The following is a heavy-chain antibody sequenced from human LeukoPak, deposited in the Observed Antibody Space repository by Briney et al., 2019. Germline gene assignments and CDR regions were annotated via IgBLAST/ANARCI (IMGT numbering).Heavy chain of an antibody. D-gene: IGHD2/OR15-2a*01. V-gene: IGHV3-30*18. J-gene: IGHJ1*01. CDR3: AKAGFYADYFQH. CDR1: GFTFSSYG. CDR2: ISYDGSNK. Sequence: AGGSLRLSCAASGFTFSSYGMHWVRQAPGKGLEWVAVISYDGSNKYYADSVKGRFTISRDNSKNTLYLQMNSLRAEDTAVYYCAKAGFYADYFQHWGQGTLVTVSS.